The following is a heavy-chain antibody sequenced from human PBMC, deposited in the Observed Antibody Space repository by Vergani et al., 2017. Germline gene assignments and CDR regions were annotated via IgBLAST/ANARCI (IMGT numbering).Heavy chain of an antibody. CDR3: ARVNRWDIVLMVYATSDAFDI. D-gene: IGHD2-8*01. Sequence: EVPLEESGGGLVLPGRSLRLSCVASGFTSGGYAMHWVRQAPGKGLEWVSAISWNRNSIGYADSVKGRFTISRDNSKNTLYLHMNSLRAEDTAVYYCARVNRWDIVLMVYATSDAFDIWGQGTMVTVSS. CDR2: ISWNRNSI. V-gene: IGHV3-9*02. J-gene: IGHJ3*02. CDR1: GFTSGGYA.